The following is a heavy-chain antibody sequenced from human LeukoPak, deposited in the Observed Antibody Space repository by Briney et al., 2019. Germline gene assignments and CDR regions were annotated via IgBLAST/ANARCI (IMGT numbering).Heavy chain of an antibody. J-gene: IGHJ6*03. CDR2: IYYSGST. D-gene: IGHD2-2*01. CDR1: GGSISSYY. V-gene: IGHV4-59*01. CDR3: ARDPVPAAIDAYYYYYMDV. Sequence: SETLSLTCTVSGGSISSYYWSWIRQPPGKGLEWIGYIYYSGSTNYNPSLKSRATISVDTSKNQFSLKLTSVTAADTAVYYCARDPVPAAIDAYYYYYMDVWGKGTTVTISS.